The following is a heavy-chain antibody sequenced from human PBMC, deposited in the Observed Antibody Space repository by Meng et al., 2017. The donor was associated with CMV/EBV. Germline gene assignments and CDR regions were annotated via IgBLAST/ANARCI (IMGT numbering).Heavy chain of an antibody. Sequence: LHMQESGPGLVKPSETLSLTCTVSGGSISSSSYYWGWIRQPPGKGLEWIGSIYYSGSTYYNPSLKSRVTISVDTSKNQFSLKLSSVTAADTAVYYCARYYYDSSGYFDYWGQGTLVTVSS. D-gene: IGHD3-22*01. CDR2: IYYSGST. CDR1: GGSISSSSYY. V-gene: IGHV4-39*07. J-gene: IGHJ4*02. CDR3: ARYYYDSSGYFDY.